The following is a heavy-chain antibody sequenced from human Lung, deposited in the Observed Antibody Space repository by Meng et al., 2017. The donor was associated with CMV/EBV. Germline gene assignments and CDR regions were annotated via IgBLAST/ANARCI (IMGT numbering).Heavy chain of an antibody. V-gene: IGHV1-69*04. D-gene: IGHD2-2*01. CDR1: GDYSSYS. J-gene: IGHJ5*01. CDR3: AREQYCSNTNCFNWFDS. Sequence: GDYSSYSVSWGRQAPGQGLEWMGRIIPVRGITNYAQKFQGRVTITADRSTSTFYMELSSLRSEDTAMYYCAREQYCSNTNCFNWFDSWAQGTLVTVSS. CDR2: IIPVRGIT.